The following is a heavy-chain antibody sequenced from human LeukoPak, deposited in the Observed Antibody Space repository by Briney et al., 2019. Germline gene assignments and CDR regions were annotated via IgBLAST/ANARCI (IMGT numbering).Heavy chain of an antibody. CDR2: IRWSGITT. J-gene: IGHJ4*02. CDR1: GFHFEEYG. Sequence: PGGSLRLSCVGSGFHFEEYGMSWVRQTPGKGLEWVAGIRWSGITTGYADSVKGRFTISRDNAENSVDLQMNSLRPEDTGIYYCARERPPYCSGSSCRYFDYWGQGTLVTVSS. D-gene: IGHD2-2*01. V-gene: IGHV3-20*04. CDR3: ARERPPYCSGSSCRYFDY.